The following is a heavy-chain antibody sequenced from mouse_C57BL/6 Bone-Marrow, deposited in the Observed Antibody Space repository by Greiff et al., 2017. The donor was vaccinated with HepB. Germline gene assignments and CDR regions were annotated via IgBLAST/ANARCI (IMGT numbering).Heavy chain of an antibody. J-gene: IGHJ2*01. CDR2: IYPRSGNT. Sequence: VQVVESGAELARPGASVKLSCKASGYTFTSYGISWVKQRTGQGLEWIGEIYPRSGNTYYNEKFKGKATLTADKSSSTAYMELGSLTSEDSAVYFCARAEGSTVVTKGVKRYFDYWGQGTTLTVSS. D-gene: IGHD2-1*01. V-gene: IGHV1-81*01. CDR1: GYTFTSYG. CDR3: ARAEGSTVVTKGVKRYFDY.